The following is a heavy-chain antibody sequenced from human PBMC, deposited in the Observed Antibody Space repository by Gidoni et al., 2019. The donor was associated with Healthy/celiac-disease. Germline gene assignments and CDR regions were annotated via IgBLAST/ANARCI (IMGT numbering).Heavy chain of an antibody. CDR3: TKDMAAAGRRSAFDI. D-gene: IGHD6-13*01. J-gene: IGHJ3*02. CDR2: ISWNSGSI. CDR1: GFTFDDYA. Sequence: EVQLVESGGGLVQPGRSLRLSCAASGFTFDDYAMHWVRQAPGKGLEWVSGISWNSGSIGYADSVKGRFTISRDNAKNSMYLQMNSLRAEDTALYYCTKDMAAAGRRSAFDIWGQGTMVTVSS. V-gene: IGHV3-9*01.